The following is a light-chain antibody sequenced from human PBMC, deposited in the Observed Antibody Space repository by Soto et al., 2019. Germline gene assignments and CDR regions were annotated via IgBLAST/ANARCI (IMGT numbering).Light chain of an antibody. Sequence: EIVLTQSPGTLSLSPGERATLSCRASQSVSRYLGWYQQKAGQSPRLLIYDASNRATGIPDRFSGSGSGTDFTLSINRLEPEDSAVYYCQQYGHSVNTFGGGTKVEIK. CDR3: QQYGHSVNT. J-gene: IGKJ4*01. CDR2: DAS. V-gene: IGKV3-20*01. CDR1: QSVSRY.